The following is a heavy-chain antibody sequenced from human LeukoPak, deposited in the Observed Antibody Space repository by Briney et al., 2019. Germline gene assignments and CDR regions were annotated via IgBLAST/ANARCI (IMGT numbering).Heavy chain of an antibody. CDR1: GFTFGKYW. J-gene: IGHJ6*02. CDR3: ARDAGAARYHGMDV. Sequence: GGSLRLSCVASGFTFGKYWMSWVRQAPGKGLEWVANIKLDGSEKNYVDSVKGRFTISRDNTKNSLYLQMNSLRAEDTAVYYCARDAGAARYHGMDVWGQGTTVTVPS. V-gene: IGHV3-7*01. D-gene: IGHD6-13*01. CDR2: IKLDGSEK.